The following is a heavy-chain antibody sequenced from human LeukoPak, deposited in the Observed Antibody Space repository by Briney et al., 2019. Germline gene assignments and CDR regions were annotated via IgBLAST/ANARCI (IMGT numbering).Heavy chain of an antibody. V-gene: IGHV4-4*07. CDR1: GASISSYF. J-gene: IGHJ4*02. CDR3: ARGVSASSFDY. Sequence: SETLSLTCTVSGASISSYFWSWIRQPAGKGLEWIGRTYSSGTTIPNPSLKSRVTMSVDRFKSQFSLKLSSVTAADTAVYYCARGVSASSFDYWGPGTLVSVSS. CDR2: TYSSGTT.